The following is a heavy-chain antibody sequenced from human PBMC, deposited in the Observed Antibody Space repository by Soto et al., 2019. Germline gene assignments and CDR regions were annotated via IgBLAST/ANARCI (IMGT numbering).Heavy chain of an antibody. CDR1: GFTFSSYG. CDR2: ISYDGSDK. D-gene: IGHD3-16*01. Sequence: QVQLVESGGGVVQPGRSLRVSCAASGFTFSSYGMNWVRQAPGKGLEWVAIISYDGSDKYYADSVKGRFTISRDNSKNPLYLQMNSLRGEDTDVYYCAKNPESYAWGLEGYCDYWGQGTLVTVSS. CDR3: AKNPESYAWGLEGYCDY. V-gene: IGHV3-30*18. J-gene: IGHJ4*02.